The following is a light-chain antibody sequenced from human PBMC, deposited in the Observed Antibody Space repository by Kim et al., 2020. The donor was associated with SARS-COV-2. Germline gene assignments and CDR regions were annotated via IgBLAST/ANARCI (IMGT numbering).Light chain of an antibody. CDR3: QQYGSSPSYS. CDR2: GAS. CDR1: QSVSSSY. J-gene: IGKJ2*03. Sequence: PGERATLACRASQSVSSSYLAWYQQKPGQAPRLLIYGASSRATGIPDRCSGSGSGTDFTLTISRLEPEDFAVYYCQQYGSSPSYSFGQGTKLEI. V-gene: IGKV3-20*01.